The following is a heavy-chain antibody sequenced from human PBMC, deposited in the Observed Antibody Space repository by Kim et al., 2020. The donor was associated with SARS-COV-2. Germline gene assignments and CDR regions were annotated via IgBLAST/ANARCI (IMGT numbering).Heavy chain of an antibody. J-gene: IGHJ5*02. V-gene: IGHV5-51*01. D-gene: IGHD5-12*01. Sequence: GESLKISCKASGYSFTTYWIGWVRQMPGKGLEWMGIIFPADSDTKYSPSFQGQVTLSVDESINTAYLQWSSLKASDSAMYFCARKSYDGNWFDPWGQGTLVSVSS. CDR2: IFPADSDT. CDR3: ARKSYDGNWFDP. CDR1: GYSFTTYW.